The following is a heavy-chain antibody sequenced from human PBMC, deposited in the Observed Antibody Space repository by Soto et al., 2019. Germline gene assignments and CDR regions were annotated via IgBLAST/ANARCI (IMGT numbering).Heavy chain of an antibody. V-gene: IGHV1-69*06. J-gene: IGHJ6*02. CDR3: ASWSNWNPLCYHGMDV. Sequence: QVQLLQSGAEVKKPGSSVKVSCKVSGGAFTNYSLNWVRHAPGQGLEWLGGIIPLHNTSNYSLKFVGRSSVTADISTSTVYMFLSGLTSDDTATYYCASWSNWNPLCYHGMDVWGQGTTVTVSS. CDR1: GGAFTNYS. CDR2: IIPLHNTS. D-gene: IGHD1-20*01.